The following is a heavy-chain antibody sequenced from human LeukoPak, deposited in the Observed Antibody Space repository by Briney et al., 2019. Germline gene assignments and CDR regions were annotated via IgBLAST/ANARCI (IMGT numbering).Heavy chain of an antibody. CDR3: ARDQHSGSYYSTYFDH. J-gene: IGHJ4*02. Sequence: GGSLRLSCAASGFTFSSYAMHWVRQAPGKGLEWVAVISYDGSNKYYADSVKGRFTISRDNSKNTLYLQMNSLRAEDTAVYYCARDQHSGSYYSTYFDHWAREPWSPSPQ. CDR2: ISYDGSNK. V-gene: IGHV3-30-3*01. D-gene: IGHD1-26*01. CDR1: GFTFSSYA.